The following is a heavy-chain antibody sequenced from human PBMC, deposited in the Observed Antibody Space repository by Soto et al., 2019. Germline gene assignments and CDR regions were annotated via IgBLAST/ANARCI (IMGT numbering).Heavy chain of an antibody. CDR2: ISGSGGST. CDR1: GFTFSSYA. J-gene: IGHJ4*02. V-gene: IGHV3-23*01. CDR3: AKDLYPGTVTTFYDY. D-gene: IGHD4-17*01. Sequence: GGSLRLSCAASGFTFSSYAMSWVRQAPGKGLEWVSAISGSGGSTYYADYVKGRFTIYRDNSKNTLYLQMNSLRAEDTAVYYCAKDLYPGTVTTFYDYWGQGTLVTVSS.